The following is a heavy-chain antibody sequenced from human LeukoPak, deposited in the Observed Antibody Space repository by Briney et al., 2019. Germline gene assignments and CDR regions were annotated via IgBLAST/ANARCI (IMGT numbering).Heavy chain of an antibody. CDR3: AIPSGGAVAGTDFFDY. CDR1: GGTFISYA. V-gene: IGHV1-69*13. CDR2: IIPIFGTA. J-gene: IGHJ4*02. D-gene: IGHD6-19*01. Sequence: ASVKVSCKASGGTFISYAISWVRQAPGQGLEWMGGIIPIFGTANYAQKFQGRVTITADESTSTAYMELSSLRSEDTAVYYCAIPSGGAVAGTDFFDYWGQGTLVTVSS.